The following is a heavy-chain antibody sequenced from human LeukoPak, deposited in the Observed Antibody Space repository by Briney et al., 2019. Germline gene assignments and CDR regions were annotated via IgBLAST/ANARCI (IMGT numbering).Heavy chain of an antibody. Sequence: PGGSLRLSCAASGFTFSTYAMHWVRQTPGKGLEWVAVISYDGSNKYYADSVKGRFTISRDNSKNTLYLQMNSLRAEDTAVYYCARESSPRLHLDYWGQGTLVTVSS. CDR1: GFTFSTYA. J-gene: IGHJ4*02. V-gene: IGHV3-30-3*01. CDR3: ARESSPRLHLDY. D-gene: IGHD3-3*02. CDR2: ISYDGSNK.